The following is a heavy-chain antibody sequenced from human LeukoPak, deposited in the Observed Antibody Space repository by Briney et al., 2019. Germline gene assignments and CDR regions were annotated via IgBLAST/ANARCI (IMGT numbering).Heavy chain of an antibody. CDR1: GGSISSYY. V-gene: IGHV4-4*07. J-gene: IGHJ4*02. D-gene: IGHD3-16*02. Sequence: SQTLSLTCTVSGGSISSYYWSWIRQPAGKGLEWIGRIYTSGSTNYNPSLKSRVTMSVDTSKNQFSLKLSSVTAADTAVYYCARDRVITFGGVIVIYYFDYWGQGTLVTVSS. CDR3: ARDRVITFGGVIVIYYFDY. CDR2: IYTSGST.